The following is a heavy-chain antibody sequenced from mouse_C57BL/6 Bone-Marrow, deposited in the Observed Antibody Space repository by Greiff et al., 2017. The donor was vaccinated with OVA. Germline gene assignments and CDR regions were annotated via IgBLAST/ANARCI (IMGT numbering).Heavy chain of an antibody. CDR3: ARDDSNAY. CDR2: ISDGGSYT. Sequence: DVKLVESGGGLVKPGGSLKLSCAASGFTFSSYAMSWVRQTPEKRLEWVATISDGGSYTYYPDNVKGRFTISRDNAKNNLYLQMSHLKSEDTAMYYCARDDSNAYWGQGTLVTVSA. V-gene: IGHV5-4*01. CDR1: GFTFSSYA. D-gene: IGHD2-5*01. J-gene: IGHJ3*01.